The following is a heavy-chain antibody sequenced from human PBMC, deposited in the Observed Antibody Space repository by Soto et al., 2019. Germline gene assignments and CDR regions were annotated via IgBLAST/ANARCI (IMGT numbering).Heavy chain of an antibody. CDR3: ARDWEDIRLINCFDP. Sequence: QLVQSGVEVKKPGASVRVSCKASGYTFSNYGISWVRQAPGHGLEWMGWISGYDHRTNYAQRFQGRVTLTTDTSTNTSYMELSSLTSDDTAVYYCARDWEDIRLINCFDPWDQGTLVTVSS. V-gene: IGHV1-18*01. D-gene: IGHD1-26*01. J-gene: IGHJ5*02. CDR2: ISGYDHRT. CDR1: GYTFSNYG.